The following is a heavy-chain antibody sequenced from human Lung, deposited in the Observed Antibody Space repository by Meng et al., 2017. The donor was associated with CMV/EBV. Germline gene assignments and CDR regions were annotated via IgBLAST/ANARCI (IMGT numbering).Heavy chain of an antibody. CDR1: GFTFSSYG. J-gene: IGHJ6*02. CDR3: ASQDIVVVPAAIRNYYYYGMDV. D-gene: IGHD2-2*02. Sequence: LTXXASGFTFSSYGMHWVRQAPGKGLEWVAFIRYDGSNKYYADSVKGRFTISRDNSKNTLYLQMNSLRAEDTAVYYCASQDIVVVPAAIRNYYYYGMDVWGQGXTVTVSS. V-gene: IGHV3-30*02. CDR2: IRYDGSNK.